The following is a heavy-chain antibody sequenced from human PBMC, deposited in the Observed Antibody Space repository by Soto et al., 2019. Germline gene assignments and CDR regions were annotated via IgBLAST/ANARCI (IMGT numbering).Heavy chain of an antibody. CDR1: GGTFSSYA. Sequence: ASVKVSCKASGGTFSSYAISWVRQAPGQGLEWMGGIIPIFGTANYAQKFQGRVTITADESTSTADMELSSLRSEDTAVYYCARHSSSWYASAFDIWGQGTMVTVSS. V-gene: IGHV1-69*13. D-gene: IGHD6-13*01. J-gene: IGHJ3*02. CDR2: IIPIFGTA. CDR3: ARHSSSWYASAFDI.